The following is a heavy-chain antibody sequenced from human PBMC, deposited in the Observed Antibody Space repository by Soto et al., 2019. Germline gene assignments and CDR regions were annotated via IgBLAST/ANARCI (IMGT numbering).Heavy chain of an antibody. CDR2: ISGNSGSL. D-gene: IGHD6-6*01. V-gene: IGHV3-9*01. CDR3: AKDRYSSSAYYYYGMDA. Sequence: EVQLVESGGGLVQPGRSLRLSCAASGSIFDDYAMHWVRQAPGKGLEWVSVISGNSGSLGYADSVKGRFTISRDNAKNSLYLQMNSLRAEDTALYYCAKDRYSSSAYYYYGMDAWGQGTTVTVSS. J-gene: IGHJ6*02. CDR1: GSIFDDYA.